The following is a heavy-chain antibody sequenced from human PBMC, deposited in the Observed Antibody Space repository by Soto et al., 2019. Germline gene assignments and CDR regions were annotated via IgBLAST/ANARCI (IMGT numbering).Heavy chain of an antibody. CDR3: ARGYSYGAVVLDY. V-gene: IGHV3-33*01. D-gene: IGHD5-18*01. Sequence: QVQLVESGGGVVQPGRSLTLSCAASGFTFGSYGMHWVRQAPGKGLEWVGVIWYDGSKKYYADSVKGRFTISRDNSKNTLYLQMNSLRAEDTAVYYCARGYSYGAVVLDYWGQGTLVTVSS. J-gene: IGHJ4*02. CDR1: GFTFGSYG. CDR2: IWYDGSKK.